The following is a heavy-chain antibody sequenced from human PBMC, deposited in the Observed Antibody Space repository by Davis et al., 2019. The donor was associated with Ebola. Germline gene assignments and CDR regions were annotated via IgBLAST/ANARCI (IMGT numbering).Heavy chain of an antibody. CDR1: GFSLSTSGVG. CDR2: IYWNDDK. Sequence: SGPTLVKPTQTLTLTCTFSGFSLSTSGVGVGWIRQPPGKALEWLALIYWNDDKRYSPSLKSRLTITKDTSKNQVVLTMTNMDPVDTATYYCARRQEGDAFDIWGQGTMVTVSS. J-gene: IGHJ3*02. CDR3: ARRQEGDAFDI. V-gene: IGHV2-5*01.